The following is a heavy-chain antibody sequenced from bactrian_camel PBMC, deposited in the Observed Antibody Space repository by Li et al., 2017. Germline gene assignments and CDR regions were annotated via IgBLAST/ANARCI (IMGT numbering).Heavy chain of an antibody. CDR2: FTTRARST. V-gene: IGHV3S61*01. D-gene: IGHD5*01. J-gene: IGHJ4*01. CDR1: GYSGGFVC. CDR3: AQTRGPLLVRWALEEGRYNY. Sequence: HVQLLESGGGSVQAGGSLRLSCASSGYSGGFVCMAWFRQPPGKEREGVASFTTRARSTDYADSVKGRFTISQERANNTVFLQMDSLKPEDTATYYCAQTRGPLLVRWALEEGRYNYWGQGTQVTVS.